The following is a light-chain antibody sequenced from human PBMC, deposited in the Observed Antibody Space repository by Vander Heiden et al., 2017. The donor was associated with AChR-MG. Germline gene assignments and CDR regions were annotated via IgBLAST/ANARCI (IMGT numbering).Light chain of an antibody. CDR1: SSDVGSYNF. CDR2: DVS. CDR3: SSYTGSTTPFV. V-gene: IGLV2-14*03. J-gene: IGLJ1*01. Sequence: QSALTQPASLSGSPGQSLTISCTGTSSDVGSYNFVSWYQQHPGKAPKLMIFDVSSRPSGVSNRFSGSKSGNTASLTISGLLAEDGADYFCSSYTGSTTPFVFGTGTKVTVL.